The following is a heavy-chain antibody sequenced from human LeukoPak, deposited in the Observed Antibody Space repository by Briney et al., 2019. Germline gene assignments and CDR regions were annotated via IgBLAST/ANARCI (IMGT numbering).Heavy chain of an antibody. CDR1: GGSFSGYY. CDR3: ARSPFGFWSGYPSSLDYFDY. D-gene: IGHD3-3*01. V-gene: IGHV4-34*01. CDR2: INHSGST. Sequence: PSETLSLTCAVYGGSFSGYYWSWIRQPPGKGLEWIGEINHSGSTNYNPSLKSRVTISVDTSKNQFSLKLSSVTAADTAVYYCARSPFGFWSGYPSSLDYFDYWGQGTLVTVSS. J-gene: IGHJ4*02.